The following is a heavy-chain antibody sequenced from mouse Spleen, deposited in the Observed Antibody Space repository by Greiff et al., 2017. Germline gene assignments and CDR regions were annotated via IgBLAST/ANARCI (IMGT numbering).Heavy chain of an antibody. V-gene: IGHV5-6*01. CDR2: ISSGGSYT. CDR1: GFTFSSYG. D-gene: IGHD4-1*02. CDR3: ANQLGNAMDY. Sequence: EVHLVESGGDLVKPGGSLKLSCAASGFTFSSYGMSWVRQTPDKRLEWVATISSGGSYTYYPDSVKGRFTISRDNAKNTLYLQMSSLKSEDTAMYYCANQLGNAMDYWGQGTSVTVSS. J-gene: IGHJ4*01.